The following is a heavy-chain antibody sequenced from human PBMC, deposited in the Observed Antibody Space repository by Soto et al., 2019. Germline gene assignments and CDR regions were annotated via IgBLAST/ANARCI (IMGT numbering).Heavy chain of an antibody. V-gene: IGHV4-39*01. CDR3: ARYGGRDAAFAI. Sequence: PSETLSLTCTVSGGSISSSSYYWGWIRQPPGKGLEWIGSFYSGGYTYYNPSLKSRVTISVDTSKNQFSLKLSSVTAADTAVYYCARYGGRDAAFAIWGQGTMVPVSS. CDR1: GGSISSSSYY. D-gene: IGHD1-26*01. CDR2: FYSGGYT. J-gene: IGHJ3*02.